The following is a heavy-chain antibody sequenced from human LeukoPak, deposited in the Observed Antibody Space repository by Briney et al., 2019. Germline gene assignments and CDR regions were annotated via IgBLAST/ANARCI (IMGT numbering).Heavy chain of an antibody. CDR3: ATFRVQVISGAFDI. D-gene: IGHD3-10*01. CDR1: GGTFSSYA. V-gene: IGHV1-69*13. CDR2: IIPIFGTA. J-gene: IGHJ3*02. Sequence: AASVKVSCKASGGTFSSYAISWVRQAPGRGLEWMGGIIPIFGTANYAQKFQGRVTITADESTSTAYMELSSLRSEDTAVYYCATFRVQVISGAFDIWGQGTMVTVSS.